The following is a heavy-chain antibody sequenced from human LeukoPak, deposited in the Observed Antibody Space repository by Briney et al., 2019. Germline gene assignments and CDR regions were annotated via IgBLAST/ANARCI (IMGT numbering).Heavy chain of an antibody. Sequence: PGGSLRLSCAASGFIFNTYSMNWVRQAPGKGLEWVSSISGSTSYIYYADSVKGRFTISRDNAKNSLYLQMNSLRAEDTAVYYCARERVMYYYGAGSPDYWGQGTLVTVSS. CDR1: GFIFNTYS. J-gene: IGHJ4*02. V-gene: IGHV3-21*01. CDR3: ARERVMYYYGAGSPDY. D-gene: IGHD3-10*01. CDR2: ISGSTSYI.